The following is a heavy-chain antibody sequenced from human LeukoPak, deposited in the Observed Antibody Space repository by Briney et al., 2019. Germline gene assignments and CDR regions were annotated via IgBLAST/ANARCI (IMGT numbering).Heavy chain of an antibody. J-gene: IGHJ4*02. Sequence: SETLSLTCTVSGGAISSHYWTWLRQPPGKGLEWIGYIYYSGNTNYNPSLKSRLTISVDTSNNQFSLKLSSVTAADTAVYYCASLGYSGYDWEFDYWGQGTLVTVSS. CDR2: IYYSGNT. D-gene: IGHD5-12*01. V-gene: IGHV4-59*08. CDR3: ASLGYSGYDWEFDY. CDR1: GGAISSHY.